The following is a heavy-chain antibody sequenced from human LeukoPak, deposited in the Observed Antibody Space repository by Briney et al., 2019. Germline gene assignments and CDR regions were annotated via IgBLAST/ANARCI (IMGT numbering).Heavy chain of an antibody. CDR3: ARYYYDSSGRRPDI. V-gene: IGHV3-48*01. CDR2: ISGNSSTT. J-gene: IGHJ3*02. Sequence: GGSLRLSCAASGFTFSSNSMNWVRQAPGKGLEWVSYISGNSSTTYYADSVKGRFTISRDNSKNTLYLQMNSLRAEDTAVYYCARYYYDSSGRRPDIWGQGTMVTVSS. D-gene: IGHD3-22*01. CDR1: GFTFSSNS.